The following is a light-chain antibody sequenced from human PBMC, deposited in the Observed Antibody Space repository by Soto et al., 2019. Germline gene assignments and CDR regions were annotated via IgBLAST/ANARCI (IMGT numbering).Light chain of an antibody. CDR1: SSDVGSYNL. J-gene: IGLJ1*01. Sequence: QSVLTQPASVSGSPGQSITISCTGTSSDVGSYNLVSWYQQYPGKGPKLMIYEGSKRPSGVSNRFSSSKSGNTASLTISGLQAEDEADYYCCSYAGSSSPYVFGTGTKVTVL. CDR3: CSYAGSSSPYV. V-gene: IGLV2-23*01. CDR2: EGS.